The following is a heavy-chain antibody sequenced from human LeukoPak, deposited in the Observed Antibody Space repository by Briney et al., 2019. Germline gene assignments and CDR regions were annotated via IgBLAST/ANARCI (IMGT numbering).Heavy chain of an antibody. D-gene: IGHD2-2*01. CDR3: ARVQVVPAATQHFDY. CDR2: IYYSGTT. V-gene: IGHV4-59*01. J-gene: IGHJ4*02. CDR1: GGSIKSYY. Sequence: NPSETLSLTCTVSGGSIKSYYWSWIRQTPGKGLEWIGYIYYSGTTNYNPSLKSRVTISVDTSKNQFSLKLSSVTAADTAVYYCARVQVVPAATQHFDYWGQGTLVTVSS.